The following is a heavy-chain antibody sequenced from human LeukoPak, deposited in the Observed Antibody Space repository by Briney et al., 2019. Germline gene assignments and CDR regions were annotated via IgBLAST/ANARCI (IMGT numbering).Heavy chain of an antibody. CDR3: ARVTGGARGFNVWYFDL. CDR1: GGSICSYY. J-gene: IGHJ2*01. CDR2: IYYSGST. V-gene: IGHV4-59*01. Sequence: SETLSLTWTVSGGSICSYYCSWIRQPPGKGLEWIGYIYYSGSTNYNPSLKSRVTISVDTSKNQFSLKLSSVTAADTAVYYCARVTGGARGFNVWYFDLWGRGTLVTVSS. D-gene: IGHD1-26*01.